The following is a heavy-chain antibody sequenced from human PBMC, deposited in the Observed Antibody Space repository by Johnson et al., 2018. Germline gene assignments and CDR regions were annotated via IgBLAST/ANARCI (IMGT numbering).Heavy chain of an antibody. Sequence: VQSGGGLVKPGGXLRLSCAASGFTFSSYSMNWVRQAPGKGLEWVSSISSSSSYIYYADSVKGRFTISRDNAKNSRYLQMNSLRAEDKAVYYCARDSLGAFDIWGQGTMVTVSS. CDR1: GFTFSSYS. D-gene: IGHD3-16*01. CDR3: ARDSLGAFDI. CDR2: ISSSSSYI. J-gene: IGHJ3*02. V-gene: IGHV3-21*01.